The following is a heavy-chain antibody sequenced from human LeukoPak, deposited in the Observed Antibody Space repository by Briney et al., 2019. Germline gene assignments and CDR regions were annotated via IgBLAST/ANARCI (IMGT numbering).Heavy chain of an antibody. CDR3: ARDGSSGWYWVDY. D-gene: IGHD6-19*01. CDR1: GFTFSSYG. J-gene: IGHJ4*02. Sequence: GRSLRLSCAASGFTFSSYGMHWVRQAPVKGLEWVAFISYDGSNEYYADSVKGRLTISRDNSKNTLYLQMDSLRAEDTAVYYCARDGSSGWYWVDYWGQGTLVTVSS. V-gene: IGHV3-30*03. CDR2: ISYDGSNE.